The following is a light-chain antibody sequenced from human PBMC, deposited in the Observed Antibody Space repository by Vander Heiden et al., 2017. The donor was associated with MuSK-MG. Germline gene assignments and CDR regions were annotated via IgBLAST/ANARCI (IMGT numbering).Light chain of an antibody. CDR1: QNIDNW. CDR2: DGS. Sequence: DIQMTQSPSTLYASVGDRVTITCRASQNIDNWLAWYQQQPGKAPKVLVYDGSSLESGVPSRFSGSGSATELTLTISNLQPDDFATYYCRQDKNYLYTFGRGTKLEIK. J-gene: IGKJ2*01. CDR3: RQDKNYLYT. V-gene: IGKV1-5*01.